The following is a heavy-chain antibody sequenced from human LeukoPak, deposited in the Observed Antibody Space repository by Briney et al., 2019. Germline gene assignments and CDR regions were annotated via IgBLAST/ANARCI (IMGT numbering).Heavy chain of an antibody. V-gene: IGHV1-69*05. D-gene: IGHD1-26*01. CDR1: GGTFSSYA. CDR2: IIPIFGTA. J-gene: IGHJ4*02. Sequence: ASVKVSCKASGGTFSSYAISWVRQAPGQGLEWMGRIIPIFGTANCAQKFQGRVTITTDESTSTAYMELSSLRSEDTAVYYCASSGSYSNYFDYWGQGTLVTVSS. CDR3: ASSGSYSNYFDY.